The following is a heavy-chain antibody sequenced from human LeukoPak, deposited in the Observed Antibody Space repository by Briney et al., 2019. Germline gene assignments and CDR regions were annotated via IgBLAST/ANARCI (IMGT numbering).Heavy chain of an antibody. CDR1: GGSISGSGYY. D-gene: IGHD3-9*01. CDR2: IYYSGSI. Sequence: SETLSLTCTVSGGSISGSGYYWGWIRQSPGKGLEWIGSIYYSGSIYYNPSLKSRVTISVDTSKNQFSLKLSSVTAADTAVYYCARYVTIFVGGESNWGQGTLVTVSS. V-gene: IGHV4-39*01. CDR3: ARYVTIFVGGESN. J-gene: IGHJ4*02.